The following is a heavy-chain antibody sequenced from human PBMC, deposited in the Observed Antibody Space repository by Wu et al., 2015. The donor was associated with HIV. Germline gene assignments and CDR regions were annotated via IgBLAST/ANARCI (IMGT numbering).Heavy chain of an antibody. CDR2: IIPAFGTT. J-gene: IGHJ4*02. Sequence: QVQLVQSGAELKKPGSSVKVSCKASGDTFNIYAINWLRQVPGQGLEWMGGIIPAFGTTDYAGKFQGRVTISADDSTTTAYMELKTLTSEDTAVYYCARPWQLRNGWPXFDYWGQGNPGPPSP. CDR1: GDTFNIYA. V-gene: IGHV1-69*12. CDR3: ARPWQLRNGWPXFDY. D-gene: IGHD4-23*01.